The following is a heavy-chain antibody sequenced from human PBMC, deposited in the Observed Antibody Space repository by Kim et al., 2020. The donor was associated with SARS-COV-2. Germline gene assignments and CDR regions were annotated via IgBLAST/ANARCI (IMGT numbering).Heavy chain of an antibody. V-gene: IGHV4-4*09. J-gene: IGHJ4*02. CDR3: ARNYGYGSGSFYSY. D-gene: IGHD3-10*01. Sequence: NPSLKSRVAISVDTSKNQFSLELSSVTAADTVVYYCARNYGYGSGSFYSYWGQGILVTVSS.